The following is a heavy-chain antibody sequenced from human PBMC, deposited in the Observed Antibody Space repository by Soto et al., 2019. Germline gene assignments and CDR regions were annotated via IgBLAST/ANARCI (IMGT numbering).Heavy chain of an antibody. D-gene: IGHD5-18*01. V-gene: IGHV1-69*13. CDR1: GGTFSSYA. CDR3: ASRMVTYRDSYYGMDV. Sequence: SVKVSCKASGGTFSSYAISWVRQAPGQGLEWMGGIIPIFGTANYAQKFQGRVTITADESTSTAYMELSSLRSEDTAVYYCASRMVTYRDSYYGMDVWGQGTTVTVSS. CDR2: IIPIFGTA. J-gene: IGHJ6*02.